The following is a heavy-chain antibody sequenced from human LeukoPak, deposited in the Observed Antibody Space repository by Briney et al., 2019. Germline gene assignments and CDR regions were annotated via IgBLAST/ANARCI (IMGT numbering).Heavy chain of an antibody. CDR1: GYTFTSYG. D-gene: IGHD2-15*01. V-gene: IGHV1-18*01. CDR2: ISAYNGNT. CDR3: ARDPHLGCSGGSCYFPPVSYYDSSGYYSDY. J-gene: IGHJ4*02. Sequence: SVKVSCKASGYTFTSYGISWVRQAPGQGLEWVGWISAYNGNTNYAHKLPGRVPITTDTYTSTAYMGLRSMRSDDTAVYYCARDPHLGCSGGSCYFPPVSYYDSSGYYSDYWGQGTLVTVSS.